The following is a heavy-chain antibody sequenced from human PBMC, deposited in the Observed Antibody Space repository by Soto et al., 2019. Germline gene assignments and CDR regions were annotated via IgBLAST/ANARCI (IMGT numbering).Heavy chain of an antibody. D-gene: IGHD4-17*01. Sequence: PSETLSLTCTVSGGSISSGCYYWSWIRQHPGKGLEWIGYIYYSGSTYYNPSLKSRVTISVDTSKNQFSLKVSSVTAADTAVYYCATTVTTNEIDYWGQGTLVTVSS. CDR2: IYYSGST. V-gene: IGHV4-31*03. J-gene: IGHJ4*02. CDR3: ATTVTTNEIDY. CDR1: GGSISSGCYY.